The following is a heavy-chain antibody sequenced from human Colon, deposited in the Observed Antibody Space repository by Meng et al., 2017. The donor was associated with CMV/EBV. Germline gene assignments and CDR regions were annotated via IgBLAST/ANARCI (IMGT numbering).Heavy chain of an antibody. CDR3: VVSSPRHEY. CDR1: GLIISDYW. Sequence: EVQLVESGGVVVQPGGSLRLSCAASGLIISDYWMHWVRQAPGKGLVWVSGTNTDGRSTNSADSVRGRFTLSRDNAKNTLYLQMNSLRDDDTAVYYCVVSSPRHEYWGQGTLVTVSS. D-gene: IGHD3-10*01. CDR2: TNTDGRST. J-gene: IGHJ4*02. V-gene: IGHV3-74*02.